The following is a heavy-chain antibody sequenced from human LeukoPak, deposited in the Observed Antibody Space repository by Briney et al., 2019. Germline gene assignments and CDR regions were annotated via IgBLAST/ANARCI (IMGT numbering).Heavy chain of an antibody. V-gene: IGHV3-48*01. CDR1: GFTFSSYS. CDR3: ASIGYTDY. CDR2: ISSSSSTI. Sequence: GGSLRLSCAASGFTFSSYSMNWVRQAPGKGLEWVSYISSSSSTIYYADPVKGRFTISRDNAKNSLYLQMNSLGAEDTAVYYCASIGYTDYWGQGTLVTVSS. D-gene: IGHD5-24*01. J-gene: IGHJ4*02.